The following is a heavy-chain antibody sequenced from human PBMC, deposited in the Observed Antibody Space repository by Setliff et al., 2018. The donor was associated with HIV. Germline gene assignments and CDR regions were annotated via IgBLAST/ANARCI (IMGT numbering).Heavy chain of an antibody. CDR1: GFTFSSYG. D-gene: IGHD3-22*01. CDR2: IRYDGSDK. CDR3: ARLDSSGYYRSFDV. V-gene: IGHV3-30*02. Sequence: GGSLRLSCAASGFTFSSYGMHWVRQAPGKGLEWVTFIRYDGSDKYYADSVKGRFTISRDNSKNTLYLQMNSLRTEDTALYYCARLDSSGYYRSFDVWGQGTMVTVSS. J-gene: IGHJ3*01.